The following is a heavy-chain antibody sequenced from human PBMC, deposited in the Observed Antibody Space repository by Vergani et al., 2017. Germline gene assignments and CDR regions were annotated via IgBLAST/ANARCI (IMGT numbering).Heavy chain of an antibody. CDR3: ARYGSGGSCYQTGGAFDI. J-gene: IGHJ3*02. Sequence: EVQLVESGGGLVQPGGSLRLSCAASGFTFSSYSMNWVRQAPGKGLEWVSYISSSSSTIYYADSVKGRFTISRDNAKNSLYLQMNSLRAEDTAVYYCARYGSGGSCYQTGGAFDIWGQGTMVTVSS. CDR1: GFTFSSYS. D-gene: IGHD2-15*01. CDR2: ISSSSSTI. V-gene: IGHV3-48*01.